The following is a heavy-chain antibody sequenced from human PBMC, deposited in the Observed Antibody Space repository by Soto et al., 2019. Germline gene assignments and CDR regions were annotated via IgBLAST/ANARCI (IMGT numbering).Heavy chain of an antibody. Sequence: QVQLVESGGGVVQPGRSLRLSCAASGFTFSSYAMHWVRQAPGKGLEWVAVISYDGSNKYYADSVKGRFTISRDNSKNTLYLKMNSRGAEDTAVYSCARDLRRGYRGETHYYYYGMDVWGQGTTVTVSS. J-gene: IGHJ6*02. V-gene: IGHV3-30-3*01. CDR1: GFTFSSYA. D-gene: IGHD5-12*01. CDR3: ARDLRRGYRGETHYYYYGMDV. CDR2: ISYDGSNK.